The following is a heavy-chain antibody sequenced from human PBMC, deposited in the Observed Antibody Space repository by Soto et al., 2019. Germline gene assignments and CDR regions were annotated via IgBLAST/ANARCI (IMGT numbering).Heavy chain of an antibody. CDR3: ARHSRSGRYPNHFDY. V-gene: IGHV5-51*01. Sequence: GESLKISFKGSGYSFTSYLICWVRQMPGKGLEWMGIIYPGDSDTRYSPSFQGQVTISADKSISTAYLQWSSLKASDTAMYYCARHSRSGRYPNHFDYWGQGTLVTVSS. CDR1: GYSFTSYL. CDR2: IYPGDSDT. D-gene: IGHD1-26*01. J-gene: IGHJ4*02.